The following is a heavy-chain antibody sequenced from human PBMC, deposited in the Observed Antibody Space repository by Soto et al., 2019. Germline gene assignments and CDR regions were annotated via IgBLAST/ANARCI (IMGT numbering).Heavy chain of an antibody. CDR1: GGTFSGYV. Sequence: QVQLVQSGAEVQKPGSSVKVSCRASGGTFSGYVITWVRQAPGHGLEWMGEIVPILGIPSYAQKFQGRVTIKAEESTNTVYVELSNLRSEDSAVYYCARGGFYEILTGSYPIDAFHLWGQGTMVTVSS. CDR2: IVPILGIP. D-gene: IGHD3-9*01. J-gene: IGHJ3*01. CDR3: ARGGFYEILTGSYPIDAFHL. V-gene: IGHV1-69*01.